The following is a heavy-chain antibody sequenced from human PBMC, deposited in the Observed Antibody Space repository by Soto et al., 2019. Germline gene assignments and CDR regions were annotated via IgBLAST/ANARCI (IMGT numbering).Heavy chain of an antibody. V-gene: IGHV3-30*18. CDR1: GITLSSYG. D-gene: IGHD5-12*01. CDR3: AKGPRGYSYGPQYYGLDV. J-gene: IGHJ6*02. Sequence: QGHLVESGGGVVQPGQSLRLNCTASGITLSSYGMHWVRQAPGKGLEWLAVISYDGNNKYHAESVKGRFTISRDNSKNTVHLQMSSLRGDDTAVYYCAKGPRGYSYGPQYYGLDVWGQGTAVTVSS. CDR2: ISYDGNNK.